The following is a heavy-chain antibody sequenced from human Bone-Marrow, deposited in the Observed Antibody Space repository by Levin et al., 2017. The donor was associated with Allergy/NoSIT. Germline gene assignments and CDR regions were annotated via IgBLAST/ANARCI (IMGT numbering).Heavy chain of an antibody. Sequence: PSETLSLTCTVSGGSVSSGSYYWSWIRQPPGKGLEWIGYIYYSGSTNYNPSLKSRVTISVDTSKNQFSLKLSSVTAADTAVYYCVGNYYGMDVWGQGTTVTVSS. CDR3: VGNYYGMDV. J-gene: IGHJ6*02. CDR2: IYYSGST. CDR1: GGSVSSGSYY. V-gene: IGHV4-61*01.